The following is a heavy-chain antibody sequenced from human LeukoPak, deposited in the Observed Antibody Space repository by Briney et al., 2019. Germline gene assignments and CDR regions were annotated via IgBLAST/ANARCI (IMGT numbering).Heavy chain of an antibody. CDR1: GFTFSSYS. CDR2: ISGDSRYI. J-gene: IGHJ4*02. V-gene: IGHV3-21*01. D-gene: IGHD3-10*01. Sequence: GGSLRLSCAASGFTFSSYSMNWVRQAPGKGLEWVSAISGDSRYIYYADSVRGRFTISRDNAENSLYLQMNSLRAEDTAVYYCAKDREWFGELLGDFDYWGQGTLVTVSS. CDR3: AKDREWFGELLGDFDY.